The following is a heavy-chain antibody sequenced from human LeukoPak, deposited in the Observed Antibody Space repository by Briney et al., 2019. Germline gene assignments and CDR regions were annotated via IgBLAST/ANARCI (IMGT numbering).Heavy chain of an antibody. CDR1: GGSXXSGDYY. D-gene: IGHD3-10*01. J-gene: IGHJ4*02. CDR2: IYHSGSA. Sequence: TLSLTCXVSGGSXXSGDYYWSWIRQPPGKGLEWFGYIYHSGSAYYNPSLKSRLTMSIDTSRNQFSLRLSSVTAADTAVYYCARAHGSPSVRLFDTWGQGTLVTVSS. CDR3: ARAHGSPSVRLFDT. V-gene: IGHV4-30-4*01.